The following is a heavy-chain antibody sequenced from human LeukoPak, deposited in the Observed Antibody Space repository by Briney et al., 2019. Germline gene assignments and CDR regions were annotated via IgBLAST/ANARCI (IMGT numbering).Heavy chain of an antibody. D-gene: IGHD2-21*01. Sequence: GGSLRLSCAASGFSFNNAWMNWVRQAPGKGPEWVGRIKSNNDGGTTDYASPVEGRFIISRDDSKNTIYLQMNRLIIDDTAIYYCTPVMVEDRGFWGQGTLVTVSS. V-gene: IGHV3-15*01. CDR2: IKSNNDGGTT. J-gene: IGHJ4*02. CDR3: TPVMVEDRGF. CDR1: GFSFNNAW.